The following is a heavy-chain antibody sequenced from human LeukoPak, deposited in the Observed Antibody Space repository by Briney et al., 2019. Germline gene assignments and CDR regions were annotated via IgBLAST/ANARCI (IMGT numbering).Heavy chain of an antibody. CDR3: ATTRYDAFDI. V-gene: IGHV3-53*01. CDR1: GFTFISNY. Sequence: PGGSLRLSCAASGFTFISNYMRWGRQAPGKGLAWVSLIYSGRSTYYAHSVRGRFTLYRDNSKHTLCLQMTSLRAEDTAVYYCATTRYDAFDIWGQGTMVTVSS. J-gene: IGHJ3*02. D-gene: IGHD4-17*01. CDR2: IYSGRST.